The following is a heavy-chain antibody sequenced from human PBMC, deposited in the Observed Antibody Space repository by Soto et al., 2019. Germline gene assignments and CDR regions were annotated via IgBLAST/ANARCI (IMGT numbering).Heavy chain of an antibody. J-gene: IGHJ3*02. V-gene: IGHV3-23*01. CDR3: AKATATGGGAFDI. CDR2: ILVSDST. CDR1: GFICSSYD. Sequence: EVQMLESGGGLVQPGGSLRLSCAASGFICSSYDMSWVRQAPGKGLEWVSTILVSDSTHYEDSVRGRFTISRDRSKNTLYLHMNSLTAGDTAVYYCAKATATGGGAFDICGQGTMVTVSS. D-gene: IGHD2-8*02.